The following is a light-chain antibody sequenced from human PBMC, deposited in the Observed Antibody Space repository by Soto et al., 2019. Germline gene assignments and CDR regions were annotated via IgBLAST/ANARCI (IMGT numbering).Light chain of an antibody. CDR1: SSDVGGYDY. CDR3: CSYAGSYTSYV. Sequence: QSVLTQPRSVSGSPGQSVTISCTGTSSDVGGYDYVSWCQQHPGKAPQLMIYNVTKRPSGVPDRFSGSKSGNTASLTISGLQAEDEADYYCCSYAGSYTSYVFGTGTKVTVL. CDR2: NVT. V-gene: IGLV2-11*01. J-gene: IGLJ1*01.